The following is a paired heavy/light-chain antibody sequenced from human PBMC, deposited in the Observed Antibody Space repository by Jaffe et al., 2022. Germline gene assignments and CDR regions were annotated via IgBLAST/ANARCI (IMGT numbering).Heavy chain of an antibody. CDR3: AKTLNGNWNDYFDY. D-gene: IGHD1-1*01. V-gene: IGHV3-9*01. J-gene: IGHJ4*02. CDR2: ISWNSGSI. CDR1: GFTFDDYA. Sequence: EVQLVESGGGLVQPGRSLRLSCAASGFTFDDYAMHWVRQTPGKGLEWVSGISWNSGSIGYADSVKGRFTISRDNAKNSLYLQMNSLRAEDTALYHCAKTLNGNWNDYFDYWGQGTLVTVSS.
Light chain of an antibody. J-gene: IGKJ4*01. CDR1: QGINNY. Sequence: DIQMTQSPSSLSASVGDRVTITCRASQGINNYLAWYQQKPGKVPKFLIYAASTLQSGVPSRFSGSGSGTDFTLTISSLQPEDVATYYCQKYNSAPLTFGGGTKVEIK. CDR3: QKYNSAPLT. CDR2: AAS. V-gene: IGKV1-27*01.